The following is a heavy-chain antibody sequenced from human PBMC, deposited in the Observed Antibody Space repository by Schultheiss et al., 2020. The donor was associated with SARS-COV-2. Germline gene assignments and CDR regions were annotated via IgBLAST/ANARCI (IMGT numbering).Heavy chain of an antibody. J-gene: IGHJ6*02. Sequence: SETLSLTCAVYGGSFSGYYWSWIRQPPGKGLEWIGEINHSGSTNYNPSLRSRVTISVDTSKNQFSLKLSSVTAADTAVYYCARGERGDSSGWWNYYYYYGMDVWGQGTTVTVSS. CDR2: INHSGST. V-gene: IGHV4-34*01. D-gene: IGHD6-19*01. CDR1: GGSFSGYY. CDR3: ARGERGDSSGWWNYYYYYGMDV.